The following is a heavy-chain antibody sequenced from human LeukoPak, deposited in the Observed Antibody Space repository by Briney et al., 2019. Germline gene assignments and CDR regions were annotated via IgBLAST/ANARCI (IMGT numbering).Heavy chain of an antibody. CDR3: AKVDYDFWSGYSPYHFDY. CDR2: ISGSGGST. J-gene: IGHJ4*02. Sequence: GGSLRLSCAASGFTFSSYAMSRVRQAPGKGLEWVSAISGSGGSTYYADSVKGRFTISRDNSKNTLYLQMNSLRAEDTAVYYCAKVDYDFWSGYSPYHFDYWGQGTLVTVSS. V-gene: IGHV3-23*01. CDR1: GFTFSSYA. D-gene: IGHD3-3*01.